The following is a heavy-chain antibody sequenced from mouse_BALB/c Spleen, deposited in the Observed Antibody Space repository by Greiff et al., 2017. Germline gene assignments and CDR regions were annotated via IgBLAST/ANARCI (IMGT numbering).Heavy chain of an antibody. J-gene: IGHJ3*01. CDR1: GYAFTNYL. Sequence: QVQLQQSGAELVRPGTSVKVSCKASGYAFTNYLIEWVKQRPGQGLEWIGVINPGSGGTNYNEKFKGKATLTADKSSSTAYMQLSSLTSDDSAVYFCARSDGNYVWFAYWGQGTLVTVSA. CDR3: ARSDGNYVWFAY. D-gene: IGHD2-1*01. CDR2: INPGSGGT. V-gene: IGHV1-54*01.